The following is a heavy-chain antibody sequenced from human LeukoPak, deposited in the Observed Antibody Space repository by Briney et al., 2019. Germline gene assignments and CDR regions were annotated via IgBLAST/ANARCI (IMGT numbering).Heavy chain of an antibody. D-gene: IGHD3-10*01. CDR2: ISGSGGST. CDR1: GFTFSSYA. CDR3: AKDSADWYYYGSGNLFDP. V-gene: IGHV3-23*01. J-gene: IGHJ5*02. Sequence: PGGSLRLSCAASGFTFSSYAMSWVHQAPGKGLEWVSAISGSGGSTYYADSVKGRFTISRDNSKNPLYLQMNSLRAEDTAVYYCAKDSADWYYYGSGNLFDPWGQGTLVTVSS.